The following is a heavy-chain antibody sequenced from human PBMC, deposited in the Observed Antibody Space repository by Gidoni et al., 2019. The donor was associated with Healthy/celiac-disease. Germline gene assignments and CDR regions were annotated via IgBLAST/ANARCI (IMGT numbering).Heavy chain of an antibody. CDR2: ISGSGGST. V-gene: IGHV3-23*01. J-gene: IGHJ6*02. CDR3: AKNKRFLDYYGMDV. CDR1: GLTFSRYA. D-gene: IGHD3-3*01. Sequence: EVQLLESGGGLVQPGGSLRLSCAASGLTFSRYAMRWVRQAPGKGLEGVSAISGSGGSTDYADSVKGRVTISRDNSKNTLYLQMNSLRAEDTAVYYCAKNKRFLDYYGMDVWGQGTAVTVSS.